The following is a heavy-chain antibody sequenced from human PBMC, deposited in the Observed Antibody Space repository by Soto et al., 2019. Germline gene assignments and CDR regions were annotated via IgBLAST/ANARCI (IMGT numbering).Heavy chain of an antibody. V-gene: IGHV4-34*01. D-gene: IGHD3-3*01. CDR1: GVSFDCYY. CDR3: ARGVDSWSGYLF. CDR2: IHHSGRT. Sequence: SETLSLTCALYGVSFDCYYWIWVRQSPGKGLEWIGEIHHSGRTKYNPSLKSRVSLPVDTSTKHFSLRLTSVTAADRGVYYCARGVDSWSGYLFWGQGTPVTVSS. J-gene: IGHJ4*02.